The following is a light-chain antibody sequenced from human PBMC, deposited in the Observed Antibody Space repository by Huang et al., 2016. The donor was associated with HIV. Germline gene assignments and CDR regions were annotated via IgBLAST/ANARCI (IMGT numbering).Light chain of an antibody. CDR1: QSIDNN. J-gene: IGKJ2*01. Sequence: EIVMTQSPATLSVSPGERATLSCRASQSIDNNLAWYQQKPGQAPRLLMSGASTRAPGIPARFSGSGSGTNFTLTISSLQPEDSAVYYCQQYDNWPPYTFGQGTDLEIK. CDR2: GAS. CDR3: QQYDNWPPYT. V-gene: IGKV3-15*01.